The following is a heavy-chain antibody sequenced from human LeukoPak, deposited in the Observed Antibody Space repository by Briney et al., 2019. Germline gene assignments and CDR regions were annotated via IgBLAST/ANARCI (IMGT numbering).Heavy chain of an antibody. V-gene: IGHV4-39*07. CDR3: ARVVYDCSTYPKSYFDF. D-gene: IGHD3-22*01. CDR2: IYYRGIT. Sequence: PSETLSLTCTVSGGSISSRSYYWGWIRQPPGKRLEWIGSIYYRGITYYNPSLKSRVTISVDTSKNQFSLKLSSVTAADTAVYYCARVVYDCSTYPKSYFDFWGQGTLVTVSS. CDR1: GGSISSRSYY. J-gene: IGHJ4*02.